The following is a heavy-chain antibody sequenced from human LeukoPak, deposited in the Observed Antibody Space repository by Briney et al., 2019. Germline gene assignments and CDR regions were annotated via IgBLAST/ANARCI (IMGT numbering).Heavy chain of an antibody. J-gene: IGHJ4*02. CDR2: IYYSGST. V-gene: IGHV4-39*07. CDR1: GGSISSSSYY. Sequence: SETLSLTCTVSGGSISSSSYYWGWIRQPPGTGLEWIGSIYYSGSTYYNPSLKSRVTISVDTSKNQFSLKLSSVTAADTAVYYCARGADHYYDSSGPNFDYWGQGTLVTVSS. D-gene: IGHD3-22*01. CDR3: ARGADHYYDSSGPNFDY.